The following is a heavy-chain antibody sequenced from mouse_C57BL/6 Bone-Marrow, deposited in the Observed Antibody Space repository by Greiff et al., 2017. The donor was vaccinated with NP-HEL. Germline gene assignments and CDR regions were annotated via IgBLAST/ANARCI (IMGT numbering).Heavy chain of an antibody. J-gene: IGHJ3*01. CDR1: GFTFSDYY. CDR3: ARRAWSTMVTGGFAY. CDR2: ISNGGGST. Sequence: EVKLMESGGGLVQPGGSLKLSCAASGFTFSDYYMYWVRQTPEKRLEWVAYISNGGGSTYYPDTVQGRFTISRDNAKNTLYLQMSRLKSEDTAMYYYARRAWSTMVTGGFAYWGQGTLVTVSA. V-gene: IGHV5-12*01. D-gene: IGHD2-2*01.